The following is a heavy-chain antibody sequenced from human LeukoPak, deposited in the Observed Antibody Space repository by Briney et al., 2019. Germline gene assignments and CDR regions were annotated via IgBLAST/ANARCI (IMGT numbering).Heavy chain of an antibody. Sequence: SETLSLTCTVSGGSLSSYYWSWIRQPPGKGLEWIGYVYYSGSTNYNPSLKSRVTISVDTSKNQLSLKLSSVTAADTAVYYCARAPYYYDSSGYYYGYFDYWGQGTLVTVSS. J-gene: IGHJ4*02. CDR1: GGSLSSYY. V-gene: IGHV4-59*01. CDR3: ARAPYYYDSSGYYYGYFDY. D-gene: IGHD3-22*01. CDR2: VYYSGST.